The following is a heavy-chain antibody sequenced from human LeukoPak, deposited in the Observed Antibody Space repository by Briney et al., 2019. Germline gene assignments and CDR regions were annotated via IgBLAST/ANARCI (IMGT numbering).Heavy chain of an antibody. CDR1: GFTFSGYW. V-gene: IGHV3-74*01. J-gene: IGHJ5*02. CDR3: ARDLGQYYDTSDNWFDP. D-gene: IGHD3-22*01. Sequence: GGSLRLSCAASGFTFSGYWMHWVRQAPGKGLVWVSRIKSDGSITSYADSVKGRVTISRDNAKNTLYLQMNSLRAEDTAVYYCARDLGQYYDTSDNWFDPWGQGTLVTVSS. CDR2: IKSDGSIT.